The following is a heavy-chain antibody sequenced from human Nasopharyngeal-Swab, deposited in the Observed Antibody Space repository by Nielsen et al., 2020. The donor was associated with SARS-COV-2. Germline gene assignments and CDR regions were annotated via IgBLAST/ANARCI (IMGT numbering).Heavy chain of an antibody. D-gene: IGHD6-13*01. CDR2: FDPEDGET. J-gene: IGHJ6*02. Sequence: ASVKVSCKVSGYTLTELSMHWVRQAPGKGLERMGGFDPEDGETIYAQKFQGRVTMTEDTSTDTAYMELRRLRSDDTAMYYCARGNEWGIAESGVFYSYYGLDVWGQGTTVTVSS. V-gene: IGHV1-24*01. CDR3: ARGNEWGIAESGVFYSYYGLDV. CDR1: GYTLTELS.